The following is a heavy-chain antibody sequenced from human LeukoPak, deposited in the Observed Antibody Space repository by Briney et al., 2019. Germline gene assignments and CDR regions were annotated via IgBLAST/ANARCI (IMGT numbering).Heavy chain of an antibody. CDR2: TWNDGSHK. CDR3: AREGSSSWSPPIYYYYGMDV. J-gene: IGHJ6*02. D-gene: IGHD6-13*01. V-gene: IGHV3-33*08. Sequence: GGSLRLSCAASGFTFSTYGIHWVRQAPGKGLEWVAVTWNDGSHKYYADSVKGRFTISRDNSKNTLYLQMNSLRAEDTAVYYCAREGSSSWSPPIYYYYGMDVWGQGTTVTVSS. CDR1: GFTFSTYG.